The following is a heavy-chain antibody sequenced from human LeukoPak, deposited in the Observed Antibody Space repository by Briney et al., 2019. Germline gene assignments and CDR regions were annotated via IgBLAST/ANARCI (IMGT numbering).Heavy chain of an antibody. CDR2: INPNSGGT. CDR1: GYTFTGYY. J-gene: IGHJ3*02. V-gene: IGHV1-2*02. CDR3: ARDLGRYDSSGYYGDAFDI. Sequence: ASVKVSCKASGYTFTGYYMHWVRQAPGQGLEWMGWINPNSGGTNYAQKFQGRVTMTRDTSISTAYMELSRLRSDDTAVYYCARDLGRYDSSGYYGDAFDIWGQGTMVTVSS. D-gene: IGHD3-22*01.